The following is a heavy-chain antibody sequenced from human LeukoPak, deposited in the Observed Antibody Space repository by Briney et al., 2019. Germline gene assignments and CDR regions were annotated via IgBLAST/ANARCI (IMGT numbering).Heavy chain of an antibody. J-gene: IGHJ6*03. Sequence: PSETLSLTCTVSGGSISSSSYYWGWIRQPPGKGLEWIGSIYYSGSTYYNPSLKSRVTISVDTSKNQFSLKLSSVTAADTAVYYCASRHYGSGSYSYYYYYMDVWGKGTTVTVSS. D-gene: IGHD3-10*01. CDR3: ASRHYGSGSYSYYYYYMDV. CDR1: GGSISSSSYY. V-gene: IGHV4-39*07. CDR2: IYYSGST.